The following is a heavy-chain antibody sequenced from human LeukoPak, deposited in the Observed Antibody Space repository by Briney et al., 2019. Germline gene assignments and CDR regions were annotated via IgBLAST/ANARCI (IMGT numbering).Heavy chain of an antibody. V-gene: IGHV1-2*02. CDR1: GYTFTAYY. CDR3: ARERITMVRGVIRVLDY. D-gene: IGHD3-10*01. CDR2: INPNSGAT. Sequence: ASVKVSCKASGYTFTAYYIHWVRQAPGQGLEWMGLINPNSGATTYAQRFQGRVTMTRDTSISTAYMELSRLRSDDTAVYYCARERITMVRGVIRVLDYWGQGTLVTVSP. J-gene: IGHJ4*02.